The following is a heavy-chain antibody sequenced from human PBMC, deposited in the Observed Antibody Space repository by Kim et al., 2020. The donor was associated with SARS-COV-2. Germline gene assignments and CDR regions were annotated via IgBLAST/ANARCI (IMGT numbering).Heavy chain of an antibody. CDR1: GGSISSGGYY. CDR2: IYYSGST. CDR3: ARQGMTGYGMDV. V-gene: IGHV4-31*03. Sequence: SETLSLTCTVSGGSISSGGYYWSWIRQHPGKGLEWIGYIYYSGSTYYNPSLKSRVTISVDTSKNQFSLKLSSVTAADTAVYYCARQGMTGYGMDVWGQGTTVTVSS. J-gene: IGHJ6*02.